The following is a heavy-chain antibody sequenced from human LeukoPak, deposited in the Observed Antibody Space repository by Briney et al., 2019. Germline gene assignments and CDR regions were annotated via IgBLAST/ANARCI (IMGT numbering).Heavy chain of an antibody. CDR2: ISGSGGSS. D-gene: IGHD3-9*01. CDR1: GFTFSSYG. J-gene: IGHJ4*02. Sequence: GGTLRLSCAGSGFTFSSYGMSWVRQAAGKGLEGVSAISGSGGSSYYADSVKGRFTISRDSSKNTLYLQMNSLRAEDTAVYYCAKEDILPGYYDWGQGTLVTVSS. V-gene: IGHV3-23*01. CDR3: AKEDILPGYYD.